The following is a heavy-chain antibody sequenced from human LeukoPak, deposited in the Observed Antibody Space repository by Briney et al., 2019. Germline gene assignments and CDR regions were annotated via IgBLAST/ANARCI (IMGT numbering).Heavy chain of an antibody. CDR2: IYYSGST. CDR1: GGSISSYY. J-gene: IGHJ2*01. Sequence: SETLSLTCTVSGGSISSYYWSWIRQPPGKGLEWIGYIYYSGSTNYNPSLKSRVTISVDTSKNQFSLKLSSVTAADTAVYYCARHEGFGDIVAEGDWYFDLWGRGTLVTVSS. CDR3: ARHEGFGDIVAEGDWYFDL. D-gene: IGHD5-12*01. V-gene: IGHV4-59*08.